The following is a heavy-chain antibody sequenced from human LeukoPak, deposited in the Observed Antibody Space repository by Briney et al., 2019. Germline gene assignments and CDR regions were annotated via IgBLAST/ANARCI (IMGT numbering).Heavy chain of an antibody. D-gene: IGHD5-18*01. CDR3: AKDGYSFGHDFDY. CDR1: GFTFSSYW. V-gene: IGHV3-74*01. J-gene: IGHJ4*02. Sequence: GGSLRPSCAASGFTFSSYWMHWVRHTPGKGLVWVSRIKGDGSSTSYADSVKGRFTISRDNAKNTLYLQMNSLRAEDTAVYYCAKDGYSFGHDFDYWGQGTLVTVSS. CDR2: IKGDGSST.